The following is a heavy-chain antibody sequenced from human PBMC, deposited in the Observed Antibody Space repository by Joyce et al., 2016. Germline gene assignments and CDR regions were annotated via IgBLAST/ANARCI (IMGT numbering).Heavy chain of an antibody. CDR3: ARVLWVGTSFQYNWLDP. Sequence: QSQLVQSGAEVKKPGASVKVSCKASGYTFPSYGINWVRQAPGQGLEWMGWISPHNGNTKYDHKFKGRVTMTTDTSTTTAYMEVRSLTSDDTAMYFCARVLWVGTSFQYNWLDPWGQGTLVSVSS. V-gene: IGHV1-18*04. CDR1: GYTFPSYG. CDR2: ISPHNGNT. D-gene: IGHD2-2*01. J-gene: IGHJ5*02.